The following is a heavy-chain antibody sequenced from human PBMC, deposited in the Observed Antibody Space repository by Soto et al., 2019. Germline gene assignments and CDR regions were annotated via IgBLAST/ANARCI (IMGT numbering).Heavy chain of an antibody. CDR2: INAGNGNT. CDR1: GYTFTSYA. J-gene: IGHJ3*02. Sequence: ASVKVSCKASGYTFTSYAMHWVRQAPGQRLEWMGCINAGNGNTKYSQKFQGRVTITRDTSASTAYMELSSLRSEDTAVYYCAREGVTIFGVVIVDIWGQGTMVTVSS. D-gene: IGHD3-3*01. V-gene: IGHV1-3*01. CDR3: AREGVTIFGVVIVDI.